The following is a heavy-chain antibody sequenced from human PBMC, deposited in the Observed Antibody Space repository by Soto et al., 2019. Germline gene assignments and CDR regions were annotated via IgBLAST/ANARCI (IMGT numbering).Heavy chain of an antibody. CDR3: ARSYDDSSGYRNDAFDI. J-gene: IGHJ3*02. V-gene: IGHV5-51*01. CDR1: GYSFTSYW. D-gene: IGHD3-22*01. Sequence: PGESLKISCKGSGYSFTSYWIGWVRQMPGKGLEWMGIIYPGDSDTRYSPSFQGQVTISADKSISTAYLQWSSLKASDTAMYYCARSYDDSSGYRNDAFDIWGQGTMVTVS. CDR2: IYPGDSDT.